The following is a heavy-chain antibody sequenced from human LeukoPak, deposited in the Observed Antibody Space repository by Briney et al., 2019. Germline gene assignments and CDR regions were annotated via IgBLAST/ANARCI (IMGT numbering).Heavy chain of an antibody. Sequence: GASVKVSCKASGYTFTNYGISWVRQAPGQGLEWMGWISAYNGNTNYAQKLQGRVTMTTDTSTSTAYMELRSLRSDDTAVYYCARDRGYYYDSSGYTAFDIWGQGSMVTVSS. CDR2: ISAYNGNT. D-gene: IGHD3-22*01. V-gene: IGHV1-18*01. CDR3: ARDRGYYYDSSGYTAFDI. J-gene: IGHJ3*02. CDR1: GYTFTNYG.